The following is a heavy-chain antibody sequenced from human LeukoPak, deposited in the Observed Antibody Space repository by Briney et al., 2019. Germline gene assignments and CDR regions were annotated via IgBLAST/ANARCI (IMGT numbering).Heavy chain of an antibody. Sequence: GGSLRLSCAASGLTFKNFAMSWVRQAPGKGLEWLAVTSGDEDSTHYADSVRGHFVISTDNSKNTSFLHMNSLGAEDTAVYYCTIDLMTGFSSGWHFAYWGQGALVTVSS. D-gene: IGHD6-19*01. CDR2: TSGDEDST. CDR1: GLTFKNFA. V-gene: IGHV3-23*01. J-gene: IGHJ4*02. CDR3: TIDLMTGFSSGWHFAY.